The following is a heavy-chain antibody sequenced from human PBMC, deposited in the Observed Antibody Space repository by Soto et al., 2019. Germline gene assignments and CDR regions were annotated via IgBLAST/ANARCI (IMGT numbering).Heavy chain of an antibody. V-gene: IGHV6-1*01. D-gene: IGHD6-13*01. Sequence: QVQLQESGPGLVRPSQTLSLTCAISGASVSTTSAAWGWIRQSPSRGLEWLGRTYYRFLWFNYYALSVKSRISVKAETSKKQSSLHLTSVTPADTATYYCVKDIGSGWSNWFDSWCQGTLVIVSS. CDR3: VKDIGSGWSNWFDS. J-gene: IGHJ5*01. CDR1: GASVSTTSAA. CDR2: TYYRFLWFN.